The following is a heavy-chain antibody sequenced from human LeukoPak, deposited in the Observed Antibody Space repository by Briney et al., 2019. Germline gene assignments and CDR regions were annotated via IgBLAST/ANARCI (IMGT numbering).Heavy chain of an antibody. CDR3: ATQVGATAVFFNSFDY. CDR2: LKSKADGGTT. CDR1: GFPFNKAW. J-gene: IGHJ4*02. D-gene: IGHD1-26*01. V-gene: IGHV3-15*01. Sequence: GGSLRLSCAASGFPFNKAWMTWVRQAPGKGLEWVGRLKSKADGGTTDYAAPVKGRFTILRDDSRNILHLQMNSLKTEDTAVYYCATQVGATAVFFNSFDYWGQGILVVVSS.